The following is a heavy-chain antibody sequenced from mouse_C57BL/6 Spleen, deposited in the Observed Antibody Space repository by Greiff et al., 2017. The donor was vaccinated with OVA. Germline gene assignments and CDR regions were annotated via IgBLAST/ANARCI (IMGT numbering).Heavy chain of an antibody. V-gene: IGHV1-80*01. CDR2: IYPGDGDT. J-gene: IGHJ4*01. Sequence: VNLVESGAELVKPGASVKISCKASGYAFSSYWMNWVKQRPGKGLEWIGQIYPGDGDTNYNGKFKGKATLTADKSSSTAYMQLSSLTSEDSAVYFCARDDYYAMDYWGQGTSVTVSS. CDR1: GYAFSSYW. CDR3: ARDDYYAMDY.